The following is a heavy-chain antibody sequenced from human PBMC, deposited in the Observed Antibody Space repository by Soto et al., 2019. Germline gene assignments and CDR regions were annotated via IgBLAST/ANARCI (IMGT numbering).Heavy chain of an antibody. Sequence: SVKVSCKASGGTFSSYTISWVRQAPGQGLEWMGRIIPILGIANYAQKFQGRVTITADKSTSTAYMELSSLRSEDTAVYYCARDLDQLVRGHGMDVWGQGTTVTVSS. J-gene: IGHJ6*02. CDR1: GGTFSSYT. CDR3: ARDLDQLVRGHGMDV. D-gene: IGHD6-13*01. V-gene: IGHV1-69*04. CDR2: IIPILGIA.